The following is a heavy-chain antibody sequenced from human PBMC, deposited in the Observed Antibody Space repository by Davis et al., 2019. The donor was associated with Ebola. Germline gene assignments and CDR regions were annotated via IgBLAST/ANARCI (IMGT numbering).Heavy chain of an antibody. D-gene: IGHD3-10*01. J-gene: IGHJ6*02. V-gene: IGHV4-34*01. CDR3: AKGLMVRGVILYYGLDV. CDR2: INHSGST. CDR1: GGSFTGFS. Sequence: SETLSLTCAVYGGSFTGFSWSWIRQTPGKGLEWIGEINHSGSTNYSPSLKSRVTISTDTSKNQFSLKLTSVTAADTAVYYCAKGLMVRGVILYYGLDVWGQGTTVAVSS.